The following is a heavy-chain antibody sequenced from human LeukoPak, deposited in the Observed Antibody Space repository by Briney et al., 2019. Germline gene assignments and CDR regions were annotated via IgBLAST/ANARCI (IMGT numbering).Heavy chain of an antibody. V-gene: IGHV4-34*01. Sequence: SETLSLTCAVYGGSFSDYYWSWIRQPPGKGLEWIGEINHSGSTNYNPSLKSRVTISVDTSKNQFSLKLSSVTAADTAVYYCARGLLDRIAAAARAPGGGGLMDVWGKGTTVTVSS. CDR1: GGSFSDYY. CDR2: INHSGST. J-gene: IGHJ6*03. D-gene: IGHD6-13*01. CDR3: ARGLLDRIAAAARAPGGGGLMDV.